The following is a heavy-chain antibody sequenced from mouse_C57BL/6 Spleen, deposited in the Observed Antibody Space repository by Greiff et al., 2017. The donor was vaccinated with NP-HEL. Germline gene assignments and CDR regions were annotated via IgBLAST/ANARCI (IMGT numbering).Heavy chain of an antibody. Sequence: VQLQQSDAELVKPGASVKISCKVSGYTFTDHTIHWMKQRPEQGLEWIGYIYPRDGSTKYNEKFKGKATLTADKSSSTAYMQLNSLTSEDSTVYFCARRATVVAEAMDYWGQGTSVTVSS. CDR1: GYTFTDHT. J-gene: IGHJ4*01. CDR3: ARRATVVAEAMDY. D-gene: IGHD1-1*01. V-gene: IGHV1-78*01. CDR2: IYPRDGST.